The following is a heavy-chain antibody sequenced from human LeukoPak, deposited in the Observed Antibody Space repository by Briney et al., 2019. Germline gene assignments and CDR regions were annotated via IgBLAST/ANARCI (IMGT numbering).Heavy chain of an antibody. J-gene: IGHJ4*02. CDR1: GGSISSSNW. CDR2: IYHSGST. Sequence: PSETLSLTCAVSGGSISSSNWWSWVRQPPGKGLEWIGEIYHSGSTNYNPSLKSRVTISVDKSKNQFSLKLSSVTAADTAVYYCARSYSEPYCSSTSCRNYLIDYWGQGTLVTVSS. CDR3: ARSYSEPYCSSTSCRNYLIDY. V-gene: IGHV4-4*02. D-gene: IGHD2-2*01.